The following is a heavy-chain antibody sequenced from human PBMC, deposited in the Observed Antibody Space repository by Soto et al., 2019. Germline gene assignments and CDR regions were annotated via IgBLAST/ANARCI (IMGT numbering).Heavy chain of an antibody. D-gene: IGHD5-18*01. V-gene: IGHV4-59*01. CDR2: IFYSGST. CDR1: GGCIRSYY. Sequence: SETLSLTCTVSGGCIRSYYWTWIRQPPGKGLEWLGYIFYSGSTFYNPSLKSRVTISIHTSKSQFSLQLTSVTAADTAVYYCARGAADTAMVDSWGQGTLVTVSS. CDR3: ARGAADTAMVDS. J-gene: IGHJ4*02.